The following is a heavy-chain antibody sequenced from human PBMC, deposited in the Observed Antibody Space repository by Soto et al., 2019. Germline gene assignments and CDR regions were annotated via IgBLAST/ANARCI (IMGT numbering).Heavy chain of an antibody. CDR2: INSGGTYR. V-gene: IGHV3-21*06. CDR3: ARDLTTYGSPHFDY. Sequence: EVQLVESGGGLVKRGGSLTLSCAASGFMFSSNRMNWVRQAPGKGLEWVSSINSGGTYRYYADSVQGRFTISRNNARNSFYLQMNSLGVEDTAVYYCARDLTTYGSPHFDYWGQGTLVTVFS. CDR1: GFMFSSNR. D-gene: IGHD3-10*01. J-gene: IGHJ4*02.